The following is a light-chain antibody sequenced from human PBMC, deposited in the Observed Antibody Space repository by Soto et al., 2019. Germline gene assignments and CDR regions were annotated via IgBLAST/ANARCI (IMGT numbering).Light chain of an antibody. J-gene: IGKJ1*01. CDR2: GAS. Sequence: EIVMTQSPATLSVSPGEGATLSCRASHSVSSKLAWYQQKPGQAPRLLIYGASNRATGIPDRFSGSGSGTDFTLTISRLEPEDFAVYYCQQYGSSGTFGQGTKVDIK. CDR3: QQYGSSGT. CDR1: HSVSSK. V-gene: IGKV3-20*01.